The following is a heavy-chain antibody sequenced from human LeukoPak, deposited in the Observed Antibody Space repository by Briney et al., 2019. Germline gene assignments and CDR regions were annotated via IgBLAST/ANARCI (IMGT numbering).Heavy chain of an antibody. D-gene: IGHD3-10*01. Sequence: ASVKVSCKASGYTFTSYGINWVRQATGLGLEWMRWMNPNSGNTGYAQKFQGRVTMTRNTSISTAYMELSSLRSEDTAVYYCARGQSSDGYGSGPDFDYWGQGTLVTVSS. V-gene: IGHV1-8*01. CDR3: ARGQSSDGYGSGPDFDY. J-gene: IGHJ4*02. CDR2: MNPNSGNT. CDR1: GYTFTSYG.